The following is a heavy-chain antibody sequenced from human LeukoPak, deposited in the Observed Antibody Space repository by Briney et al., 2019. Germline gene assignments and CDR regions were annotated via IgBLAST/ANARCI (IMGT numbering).Heavy chain of an antibody. Sequence: SETLSLTCTVSGGSISSYYWSWIRQPPGKGLEWIGYIYYSGSTNYNPSLKSRVTISVDTSKNQFSLKLSSVTAADTAVYYCARRYCSGGSCYWDDAFDIWGQGTMVTVSS. CDR1: GGSISSYY. D-gene: IGHD2-15*01. CDR2: IYYSGST. V-gene: IGHV4-59*08. J-gene: IGHJ3*02. CDR3: ARRYCSGGSCYWDDAFDI.